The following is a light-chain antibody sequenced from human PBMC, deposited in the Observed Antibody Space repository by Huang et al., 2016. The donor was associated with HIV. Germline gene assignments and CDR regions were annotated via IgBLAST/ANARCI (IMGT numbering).Light chain of an antibody. CDR2: DAS. V-gene: IGKV3-11*01. CDR3: QERVSWPPFT. CDR1: QSVGSY. J-gene: IGKJ3*01. Sequence: EVVLTQSPATLSLSPGERATLSCRASQSVGSYLAWYQQKPGQAPRLLIFDASTRATGIPVRFSGSGSGTDFTLTISSLEPEDFAVYYCQERVSWPPFTFGPGTKVDIK.